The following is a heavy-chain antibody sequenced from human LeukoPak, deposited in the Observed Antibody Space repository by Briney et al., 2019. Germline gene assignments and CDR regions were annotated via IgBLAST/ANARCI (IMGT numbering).Heavy chain of an antibody. D-gene: IGHD2-15*01. J-gene: IGHJ5*02. CDR2: IYHSGST. CDR1: GYSISSGYY. Sequence: SETLSLTCTVSGYSISSGYYWGWIRQPPGKGLEWIGSIYHSGSTNYNPSLKSRVTISVDKSKNQFSLKLSSVTAADTAVYYCASGYPRPYCSGGSCYSRWFDPWGQGTLVTVSS. CDR3: ASGYPRPYCSGGSCYSRWFDP. V-gene: IGHV4-38-2*02.